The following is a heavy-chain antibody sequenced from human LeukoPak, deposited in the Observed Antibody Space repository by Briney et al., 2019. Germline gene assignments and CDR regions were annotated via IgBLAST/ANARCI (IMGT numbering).Heavy chain of an antibody. CDR3: ARTRRGSYYQYFDY. CDR2: IYSGGST. J-gene: IGHJ4*02. CDR1: GFTVSSNY. V-gene: IGHV3-53*01. D-gene: IGHD1-26*01. Sequence: GGSLRLSCAASGFTVSSNYMSWVRQAPGKGLEWVSVIYSGGSTYYADSVKGRFTISRGNSKNTLYLQMNSLRAEDTAVYYCARTRRGSYYQYFDYWGQGTLVTVSS.